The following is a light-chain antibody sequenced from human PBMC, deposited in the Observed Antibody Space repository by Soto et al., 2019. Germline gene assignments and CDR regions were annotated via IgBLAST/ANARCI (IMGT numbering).Light chain of an antibody. CDR1: QNIDTH. V-gene: IGKV3-15*01. CDR2: DLS. Sequence: EIVMTQSPATLSVSPGERATLSCRASQNIDTHLAWYQQKRGQAPRLLIYDLSTRASGIPARFGGSGSGTAFTLTISSLQSEDFAVYFCQQYNKWPYTFGQGTKLEIK. J-gene: IGKJ2*01. CDR3: QQYNKWPYT.